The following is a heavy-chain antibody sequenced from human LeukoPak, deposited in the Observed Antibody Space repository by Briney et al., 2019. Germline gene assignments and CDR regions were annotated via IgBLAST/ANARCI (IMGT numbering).Heavy chain of an antibody. CDR1: GGSISSHY. J-gene: IGHJ4*02. V-gene: IGHV4-59*11. Sequence: SSETLSLTCTVSGGSISSHYWSWIRQPPGKGLEWIGYIYYSGTTNYNPSLKSRVTISVDTSKNQFSLKLSSVTAADTAVYYCARGVYIAAAQYGYWGQGTLVTVSS. CDR3: ARGVYIAAAQYGY. CDR2: IYYSGTT. D-gene: IGHD6-13*01.